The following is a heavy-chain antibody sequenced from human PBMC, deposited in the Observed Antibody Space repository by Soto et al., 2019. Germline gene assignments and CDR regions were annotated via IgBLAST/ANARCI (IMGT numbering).Heavy chain of an antibody. V-gene: IGHV3-48*01. CDR1: GYTFTRYS. CDR3: AREYCSSTSCLNWCDP. CDR2: ISSSSSTI. Sequence: GGSLTLSRAASGYTFTRYSMNRGRQAPGKGLEWVSYISSSSSTIYYADSVKGRFTISRDNAKNSLYLQMNSLRAEDTAVYYCAREYCSSTSCLNWCDPWGQGTLVTVSS. J-gene: IGHJ5*02. D-gene: IGHD2-2*01.